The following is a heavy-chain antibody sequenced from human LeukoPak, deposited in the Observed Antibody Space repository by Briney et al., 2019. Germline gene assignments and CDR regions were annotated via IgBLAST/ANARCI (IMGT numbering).Heavy chain of an antibody. D-gene: IGHD3-22*01. V-gene: IGHV4-61*02. CDR2: IYTSGST. Sequence: SETLSLTCTVSGGSISSSSYYWSWIRQPAGKGLEWIGRIYTSGSTNYNPSLKSRVTMSVDTSKNQFSLKLSSVTAADTAVYYCARGGGSRYYDSSGYVYYFDYWGQGTLVTVSS. CDR3: ARGGGSRYYDSSGYVYYFDY. CDR1: GGSISSSSYY. J-gene: IGHJ4*02.